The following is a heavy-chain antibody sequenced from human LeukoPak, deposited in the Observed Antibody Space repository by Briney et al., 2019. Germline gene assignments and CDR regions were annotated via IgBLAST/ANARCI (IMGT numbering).Heavy chain of an antibody. J-gene: IGHJ4*02. Sequence: GGSLRLSCAASGFIFSDFAMSWVRQAPGKELEWVSAISGSGDSTLSADSVKGRFTISRDNSKNTLNLQMNSLRTEDTAVYYCARRLTRMPPYYFDYWGQGTLVTVSS. D-gene: IGHD2-15*01. V-gene: IGHV3-23*01. CDR3: ARRLTRMPPYYFDY. CDR2: ISGSGDST. CDR1: GFIFSDFA.